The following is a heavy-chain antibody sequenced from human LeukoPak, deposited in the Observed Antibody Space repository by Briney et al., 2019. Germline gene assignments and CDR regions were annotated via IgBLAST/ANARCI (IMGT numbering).Heavy chain of an antibody. J-gene: IGHJ6*02. CDR1: GYTFTSYA. Sequence: ASVKVSCKASGYTFTSYAMHWVRQAPGQRLEWMGWINAGNGNTKYSQKFQGRVTITRDTSASTAYMELSSLRSEDTAVYYCARDSLWFGDPGGMDVWGQGTTVTVSS. D-gene: IGHD3-10*01. CDR2: INAGNGNT. V-gene: IGHV1-3*01. CDR3: ARDSLWFGDPGGMDV.